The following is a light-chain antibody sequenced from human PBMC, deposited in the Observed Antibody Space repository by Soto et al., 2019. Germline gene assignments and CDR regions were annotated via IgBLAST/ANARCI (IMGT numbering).Light chain of an antibody. CDR3: QQYYTTPTWT. CDR2: WAS. CDR1: QSVFSRFRNKNY. Sequence: DIVMTQSPDSLTLSLGERATINCKSSQSVFSRFRNKNYLGWFQQKPGQTPRLLIYWASTRESGVSDRFSGSGSGTDFTLTIDSLQAADVAVYYCQQYYTTPTWTFGQGTKVEV. J-gene: IGKJ1*01. V-gene: IGKV4-1*01.